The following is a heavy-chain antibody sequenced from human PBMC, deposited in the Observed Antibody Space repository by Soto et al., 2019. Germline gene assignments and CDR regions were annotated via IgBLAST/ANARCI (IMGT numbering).Heavy chain of an antibody. V-gene: IGHV3-48*04. J-gene: IGHJ3*02. CDR2: VSGGGNTI. CDR1: GFVFSSFS. Sequence: AGGSLRLSCAASGFVFSSFSMNWVRQAPGKGLEWVAYVSGGGNTIYYADSVKGRFTISRDDAKNSLYLQMHSLTAEDTAVYYCARGETIGTTPGFDIWGQGTMVTVSS. D-gene: IGHD1-1*01. CDR3: ARGETIGTTPGFDI.